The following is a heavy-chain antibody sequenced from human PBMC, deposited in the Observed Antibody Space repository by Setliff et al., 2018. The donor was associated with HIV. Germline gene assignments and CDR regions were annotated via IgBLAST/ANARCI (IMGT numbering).Heavy chain of an antibody. D-gene: IGHD3-22*01. J-gene: IGHJ6*03. Sequence: PSETLSLTCAVYGGSFSGYYWSWIRQPPGKGLEWIGEINHSGSTNYNPSLKSRVTISVDTSKNQFSLKLSSVTAADTAVYYCARRARDSSGYYYSYRHYYYYTDVWGKGTTVTVSS. CDR1: GGSFSGYY. CDR2: INHSGST. CDR3: ARRARDSSGYYYSYRHYYYYTDV. V-gene: IGHV4-34*01.